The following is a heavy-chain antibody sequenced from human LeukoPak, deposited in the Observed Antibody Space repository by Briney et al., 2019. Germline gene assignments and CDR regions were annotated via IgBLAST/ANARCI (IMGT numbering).Heavy chain of an antibody. Sequence: GGSLRLSCAASGFTFSTYAMSWVRQAPGKGLEWVSDISGSGVNTYYADSVKGRFTISRDNSKNTLYLEMNSLRAEDTAVYYCAKKWGAYLDYWGQGTLVTVSS. V-gene: IGHV3-23*01. CDR2: ISGSGVNT. CDR3: AKKWGAYLDY. CDR1: GFTFSTYA. J-gene: IGHJ4*02. D-gene: IGHD3-16*01.